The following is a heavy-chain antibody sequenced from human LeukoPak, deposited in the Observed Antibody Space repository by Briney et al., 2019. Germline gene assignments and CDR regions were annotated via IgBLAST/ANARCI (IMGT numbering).Heavy chain of an antibody. V-gene: IGHV3-30*18. D-gene: IGHD5-18*01. Sequence: GRSLRLSCAASGFTFSSYVMHWVRQAPGKGLEWVAVISYDGSNKYYADSVKGRFTISRDNSKNTLYLQMNSLRAEDTAVYYCAKGRGYSYHPNWDYWGQGTLVTVSS. CDR1: GFTFSSYV. CDR3: AKGRGYSYHPNWDY. J-gene: IGHJ4*02. CDR2: ISYDGSNK.